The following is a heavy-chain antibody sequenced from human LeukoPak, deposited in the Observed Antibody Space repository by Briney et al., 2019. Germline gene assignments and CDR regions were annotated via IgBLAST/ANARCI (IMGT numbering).Heavy chain of an antibody. V-gene: IGHV3-48*03. J-gene: IGHJ4*02. Sequence: GGSLRLSCAASGFTFSSYEMSWVRQAPGKGLEWVSYISSSGSTIYYADSVKGRFTISRDNAKNSLYLQMNSLRAEDTAVYYCARELAGVVVVPAAMNLGYWGQGTLVTVSS. CDR1: GFTFSSYE. CDR2: ISSSGSTI. CDR3: ARELAGVVVVPAAMNLGY. D-gene: IGHD2-2*01.